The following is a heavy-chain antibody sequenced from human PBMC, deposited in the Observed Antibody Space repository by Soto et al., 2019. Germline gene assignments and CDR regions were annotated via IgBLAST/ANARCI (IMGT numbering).Heavy chain of an antibody. J-gene: IGHJ6*02. CDR2: ISYAETNK. CDR1: GFTFFSYD. V-gene: IGHV3-30*18. Sequence: GGSLRLSCAASGFTFFSYDMHWVRQAPGKGLEWVALISYAETNKYYADSVKGRFTISRDNSKNTLYLQMNSLRAEDTAVYYCAKDRIAGRPVNRNYHYGLDVWGQGTTVTVSS. D-gene: IGHD6-6*01. CDR3: AKDRIAGRPVNRNYHYGLDV.